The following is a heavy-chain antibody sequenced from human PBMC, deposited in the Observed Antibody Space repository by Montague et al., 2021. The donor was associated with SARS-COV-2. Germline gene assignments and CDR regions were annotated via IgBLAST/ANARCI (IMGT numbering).Heavy chain of an antibody. J-gene: IGHJ1*01. CDR2: VSGAGENR. D-gene: IGHD2-2*01. V-gene: IGHV3-23*01. CDR1: GFTFSNHA. Sequence: SLRLSCAASGFTFSNHAMTWVRQAPGKGLEWVSVVSGAGENRYYADSVKGRFTISRDNSKNTLYLQMNSLRADDAAVYFCTTRAASFCAGTGCYSIRNWGQGTLVTVSS. CDR3: TTRAASFCAGTGCYSIRN.